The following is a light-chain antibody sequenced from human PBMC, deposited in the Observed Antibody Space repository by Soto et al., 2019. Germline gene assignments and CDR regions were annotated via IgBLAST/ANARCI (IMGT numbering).Light chain of an antibody. V-gene: IGKV2-24*01. CDR2: QIS. J-gene: IGKJ1*01. CDR1: QSLVYSDGNTY. CDR3: VQFSHFPRT. Sequence: DVVLTQTPLSSPVTLGQPASISCRSSQSLVYSDGNTYLSWLQQRPGQPPRLLIYQISNRFSGVADRLSGSGAGTDFTLKISRVEAEDVGVYSCVQFSHFPRTFGQGTKVEI.